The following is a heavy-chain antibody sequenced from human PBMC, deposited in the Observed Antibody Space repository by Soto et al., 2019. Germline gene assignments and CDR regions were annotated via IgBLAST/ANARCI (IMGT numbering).Heavy chain of an antibody. J-gene: IGHJ4*02. CDR3: AKWEVFVTGHLATQSSLDS. Sequence: LRLSCATSGFTYINHAMTWVRQAPGKAPQWVATVDGSGAAPFYAESVKGRFTISRDNSKNTLYLQMNSLRAEDTAVYFCAKWEVFVTGHLATQSSLDSWGQGTLVTVSS. CDR1: GFTYINHA. D-gene: IGHD3-9*01. V-gene: IGHV3-23*01. CDR2: VDGSGAAP.